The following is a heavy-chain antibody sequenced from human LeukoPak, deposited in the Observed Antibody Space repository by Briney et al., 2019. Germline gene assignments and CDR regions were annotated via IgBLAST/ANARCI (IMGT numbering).Heavy chain of an antibody. J-gene: IGHJ4*02. CDR3: ARDPDSSGYYGDFDY. CDR1: GFTFSSYS. CDR2: ISSSSSYI. D-gene: IGHD3-22*01. V-gene: IGHV3-21*01. Sequence: GGSLRLSCAASGFTFSSYSMNWVRQAPGKGLEWVSSISSSSSYIYYADSVKGRFTISRDNAKNSLYLQMNSLRAEDTAVYYCARDPDSSGYYGDFDYWGQGTLVTVSS.